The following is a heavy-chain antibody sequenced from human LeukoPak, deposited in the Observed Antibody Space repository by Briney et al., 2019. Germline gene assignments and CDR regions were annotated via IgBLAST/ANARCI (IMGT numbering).Heavy chain of an antibody. CDR2: ISSSGSTI. J-gene: IGHJ6*04. CDR3: AELGITMIGGV. CDR1: RFTFSSYE. D-gene: IGHD3-10*02. V-gene: IGHV3-48*03. Sequence: GGSLRLSCAASRFTFSSYEMNWVRQAPGKGLEWVSYISSSGSTIYYADSVKGRFTISRDNAENSLYLQMNSLRAEDTAVYYCAELGITMIGGVWGKGTTVTISS.